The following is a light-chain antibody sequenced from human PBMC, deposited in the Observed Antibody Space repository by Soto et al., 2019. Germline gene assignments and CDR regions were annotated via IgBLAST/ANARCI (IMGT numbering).Light chain of an antibody. CDR3: QAYDSSLSGSV. V-gene: IGLV1-40*01. CDR2: GNS. CDR1: SSNIGAGYD. Sequence: QSVLTQPPSVSGAPGQRVTISCTGSSSNIGAGYDVHWYQQLPGTAPKLLIYGNSNRPSGVPDRFSGSKSGTSASLAITGGLDADEADYYCQAYDSSLSGSVFGGGTKLTVL. J-gene: IGLJ2*01.